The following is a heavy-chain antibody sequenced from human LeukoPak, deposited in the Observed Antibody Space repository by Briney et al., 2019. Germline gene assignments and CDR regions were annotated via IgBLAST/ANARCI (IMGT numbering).Heavy chain of an antibody. CDR1: GGSFSNNA. CDR3: AREESGGYFDY. V-gene: IGHV1-46*01. D-gene: IGHD2-8*02. Sequence: GSSVKVSCKASGGSFSNNAFSWVRQAPGQGLEWMGVSNPSGVGTNYAQKFQGRVTMTRDTSTTTVYMELSSLRSEDTAVYYCAREESGGYFDYWGQGTLVTVSS. J-gene: IGHJ4*02. CDR2: SNPSGVGT.